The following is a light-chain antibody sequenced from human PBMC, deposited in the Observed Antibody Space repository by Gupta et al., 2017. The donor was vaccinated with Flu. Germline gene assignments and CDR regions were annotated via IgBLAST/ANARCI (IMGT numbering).Light chain of an antibody. J-gene: IGKJ1*01. CDR1: QSVLYSSNNKNY. Sequence: DIVLTQSPGSLAVSLGERATINCKSRQSVLYSSNNKNYLAWYQQKPGQPPKLLIYWASTRESGVPDRFSGSGSGTDFTLTISSLQAEDVGVYYCRQDDSTPWTFGQGTKVEIK. CDR3: RQDDSTPWT. CDR2: WAS. V-gene: IGKV4-1*01.